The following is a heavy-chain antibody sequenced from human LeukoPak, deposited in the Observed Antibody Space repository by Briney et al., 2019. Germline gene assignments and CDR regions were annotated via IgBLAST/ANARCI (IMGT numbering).Heavy chain of an antibody. V-gene: IGHV3-23*01. Sequence: GGSLRLSCAASGFTFSSYGMTWLRQTPAKGLEWVSAISGSGETTNYSDSVKGRFTISRDNSKNTLFLQMNSLRVEDAAMYYCAKTNGYFDQWGQGTLVAVSS. CDR1: GFTFSSYG. CDR3: AKTNGYFDQ. CDR2: ISGSGETT. D-gene: IGHD2-8*01. J-gene: IGHJ4*02.